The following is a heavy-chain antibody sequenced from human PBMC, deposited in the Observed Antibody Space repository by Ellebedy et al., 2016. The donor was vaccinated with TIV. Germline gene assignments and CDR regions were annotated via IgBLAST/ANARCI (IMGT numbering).Heavy chain of an antibody. CDR2: ISYDGSNK. CDR1: GFTFSSYG. CDR3: ARYYGSYCDY. V-gene: IGHV3-30*03. Sequence: GESLKISCAASGFTFSSYGMHWVRQAPGKGLEWVAVISYDGSNKYYADSVKGRFTISRDNSKNTLYLQMNSLRAEDTAVYYCARYYGSYCDYWGQGALVTVSS. J-gene: IGHJ4*02. D-gene: IGHD3-16*01.